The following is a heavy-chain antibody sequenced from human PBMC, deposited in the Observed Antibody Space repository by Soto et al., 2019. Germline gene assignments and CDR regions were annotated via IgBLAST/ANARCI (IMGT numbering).Heavy chain of an antibody. V-gene: IGHV2-5*02. J-gene: IGHJ4*02. CDR3: AHRRDWSFAFAY. D-gene: IGHD1-26*01. CDR1: GCSLSTSGVG. CDR2: IYWDDDK. Sequence: QITLKESGPTLVKPTQTLTLTCTFSGCSLSTSGVGVCWIRQPPGKALEWLALIYWDDDKRYSPSLKSRLTITKDTSKNPVVLTMTNMDTVETDTYSFAHRRDWSFAFAYWGQGDLVTVTS.